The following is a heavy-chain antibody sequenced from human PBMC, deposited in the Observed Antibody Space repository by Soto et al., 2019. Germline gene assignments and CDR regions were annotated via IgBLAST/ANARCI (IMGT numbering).Heavy chain of an antibody. Sequence: SETLSLTCTVSGGSISSYYWSWIRQPPGKGLEWIGYIYYSGSTNYNPSLKSRVTISVDTSKNQFSLKLSSVTAADTAVYYCARAAVVPAAIFPGGMDVWGQGTTVTVSS. CDR1: GGSISSYY. V-gene: IGHV4-59*01. J-gene: IGHJ6*02. CDR2: IYYSGST. CDR3: ARAAVVPAAIFPGGMDV. D-gene: IGHD2-2*02.